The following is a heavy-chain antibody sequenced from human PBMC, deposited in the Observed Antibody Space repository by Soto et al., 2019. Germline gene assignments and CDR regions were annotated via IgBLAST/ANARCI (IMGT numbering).Heavy chain of an antibody. J-gene: IGHJ6*02. V-gene: IGHV3-33*08. D-gene: IGHD1-1*01. Sequence: GGSLRLSCAVSGFTVSTNYMGWVRQAPGKGLEWVAVIWYDGSKTAYSDSVKGRFTIPRDNAKNTLYLQMNSVRDEDTAIYYCARDRSAGDYFYYGMDVWGQGTTVTVSS. CDR2: IWYDGSKT. CDR3: ARDRSAGDYFYYGMDV. CDR1: GFTVSTNY.